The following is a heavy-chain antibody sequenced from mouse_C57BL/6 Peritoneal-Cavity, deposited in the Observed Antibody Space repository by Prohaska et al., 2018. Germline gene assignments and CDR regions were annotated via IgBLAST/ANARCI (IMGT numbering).Heavy chain of an antibody. CDR3: AGSSGFPFAY. J-gene: IGHJ3*01. V-gene: IGHV3-6*01. CDR2: ISYDGSN. D-gene: IGHD3-2*02. Sequence: DVQLQESGPGLVKPSQSLSLTCSVTGYSITSGYYWNWIRQFPGNKLEWMGYISYDGSNNYNPSLKNRISITRDTSKNQFFLKLNSVTTEDTATYYCAGSSGFPFAYWGQVTLVTVSA. CDR1: GYSITSGYY.